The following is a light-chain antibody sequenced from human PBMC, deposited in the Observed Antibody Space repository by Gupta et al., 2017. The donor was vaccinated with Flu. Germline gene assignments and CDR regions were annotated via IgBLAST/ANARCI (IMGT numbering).Light chain of an antibody. V-gene: IGKV3-20*01. J-gene: IGKJ1*01. CDR1: QTITNNY. CDR3: QQYGTPPPT. Sequence: EIVLTQSPGTLSLSPGERATLSCRASQTITNNYLAWYQQIPGKPPRFLIYGASSRATGIPDRFSGSGSGTDFTLTINRLEPEDFAVYYCQQYGTPPPTFGQGTKVEIK. CDR2: GAS.